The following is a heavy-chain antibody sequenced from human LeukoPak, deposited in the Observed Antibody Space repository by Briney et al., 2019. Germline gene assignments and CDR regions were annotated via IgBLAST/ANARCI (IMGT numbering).Heavy chain of an antibody. CDR2: LNPNGGGFT. V-gene: IGHV1-46*01. CDR1: GYTFTSYY. J-gene: IGHJ4*02. Sequence: ASVKVSCKASGYTFTSYYMHWVRQAPGRGLEWVGILNPNGGGFTMYAQHFQGRVTMTRDISTYTVYMELTSLRSEDTAVYFCARDPTEDFWSGFYSYFDFWGQGTLVTVSS. D-gene: IGHD3-3*01. CDR3: ARDPTEDFWSGFYSYFDF.